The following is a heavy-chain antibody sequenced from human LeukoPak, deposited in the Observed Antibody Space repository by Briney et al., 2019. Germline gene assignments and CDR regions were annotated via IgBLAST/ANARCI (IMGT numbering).Heavy chain of an antibody. CDR1: GGSISSSSYY. J-gene: IGHJ2*01. CDR2: IYYSGST. CDR3: ARGMTTVVTSSWYFDL. V-gene: IGHV4-39*07. D-gene: IGHD4-23*01. Sequence: SETLSLTCTVSGGSISSSSYYWGWIRQPPGKGLEWIGSIYYSGSTYYNPSLKSRVTMTVDTSKNQFSLKLSSVTAAETAVYYCARGMTTVVTSSWYFDLWGRGTLVTVSS.